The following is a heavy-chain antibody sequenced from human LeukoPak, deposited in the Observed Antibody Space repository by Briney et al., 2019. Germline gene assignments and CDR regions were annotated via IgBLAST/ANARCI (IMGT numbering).Heavy chain of an antibody. J-gene: IGHJ4*02. CDR2: TSSDGNNQ. D-gene: IGHD5-18*01. Sequence: GGSLRLSCAASGFTFSGYSMHWVRQAPGKGLNWVAFTSSDGNNQYYADSVKGRFIVSRGNSKNTLYLQVNSLRPEDTAVYYCARAMDTAMGPYFDYWGQGTLVTVSS. V-gene: IGHV3-30*04. CDR1: GFTFSGYS. CDR3: ARAMDTAMGPYFDY.